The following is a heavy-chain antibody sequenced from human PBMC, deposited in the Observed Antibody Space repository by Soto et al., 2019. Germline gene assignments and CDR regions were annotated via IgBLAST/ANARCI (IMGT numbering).Heavy chain of an antibody. CDR2: IIPILSTP. CDR1: GGTFRTNT. Sequence: QVQLVQSGAEVKKPGSSVKVSCKASGGTFRTNTMTWARQAPGQGLEWMGGIIPILSTPNYAQKFQGRVAITADESTSTVYMQLSSLRSEDTAVYYGVSQYQWGQGTLVSVYS. CDR3: VSQYQ. J-gene: IGHJ4*02. V-gene: IGHV1-69*01. D-gene: IGHD2-15*01.